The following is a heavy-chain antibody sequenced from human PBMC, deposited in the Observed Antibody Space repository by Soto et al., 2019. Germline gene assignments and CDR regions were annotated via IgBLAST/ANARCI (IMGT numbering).Heavy chain of an antibody. D-gene: IGHD5-18*01. Sequence: ASVKVYCKASAGTFSSYAFSWVRQAPGQGLDWMGGIIPIFGTANYAQKFQGRVTITADESTSTAYMELSSLRSEDTAVYYCARGPAHGYSYGYSAFDIWG. CDR1: AGTFSSYA. CDR3: ARGPAHGYSYGYSAFDI. J-gene: IGHJ3*02. CDR2: IIPIFGTA. V-gene: IGHV1-69*01.